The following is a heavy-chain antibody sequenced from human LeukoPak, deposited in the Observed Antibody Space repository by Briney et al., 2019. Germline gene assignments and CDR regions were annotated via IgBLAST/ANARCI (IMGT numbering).Heavy chain of an antibody. Sequence: ASVKVSCKASGYTFIGYYMHWVRQAPGQGLEWMGWINPNSGGTNYAQKFQGRVTMTRDRSISTAYMELSRLRSDDTAVYYCARDNYYRSGSFIRWFDPWGQGTLVTVSS. CDR3: ARDNYYRSGSFIRWFDP. V-gene: IGHV1-2*02. CDR2: INPNSGGT. J-gene: IGHJ5*02. D-gene: IGHD3-10*01. CDR1: GYTFIGYY.